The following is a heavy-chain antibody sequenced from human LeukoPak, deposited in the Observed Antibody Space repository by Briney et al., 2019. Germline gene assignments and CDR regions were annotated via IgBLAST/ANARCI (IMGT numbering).Heavy chain of an antibody. V-gene: IGHV3-7*01. CDR3: ARGPTRANSSDY. CDR1: GFTFSSYW. D-gene: IGHD2/OR15-2a*01. Sequence: GGSLRLSCAASGFTFSSYWMSWVRQAPGKGLEWVANIKQDGSEKYYVDSVKGRFTISRNNAKNSLYLQMNSLRTEDTAMYYCARGPTRANSSDYWGQGTLVTVSS. J-gene: IGHJ4*02. CDR2: IKQDGSEK.